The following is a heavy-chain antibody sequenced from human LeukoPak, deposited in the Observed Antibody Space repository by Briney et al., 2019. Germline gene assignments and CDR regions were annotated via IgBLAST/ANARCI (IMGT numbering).Heavy chain of an antibody. D-gene: IGHD3-22*01. Sequence: GGSLRLSCAASGFTFQNYAMSWVRQAPGKGLEWASSIGGSGPSTDYADSVKGRFTISRDKFKNTLYLQMNSLRAEDTAVYYCARLPTFYYDSSHYHYDYWGQGTLVTVSS. V-gene: IGHV3-23*01. J-gene: IGHJ4*02. CDR2: IGGSGPST. CDR1: GFTFQNYA. CDR3: ARLPTFYYDSSHYHYDY.